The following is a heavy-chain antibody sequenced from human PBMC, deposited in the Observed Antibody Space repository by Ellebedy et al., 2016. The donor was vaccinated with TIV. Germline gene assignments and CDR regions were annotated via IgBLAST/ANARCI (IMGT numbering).Heavy chain of an antibody. Sequence: GESLKISCQTSGYSFTNYWIAWVRQMPGKGLEWMGIIHPGASDTRYSPSFQGRVTISADESISAAFLQWSSLKASDNAIYYCARRPHQTGAAYDYWGQGTLVTVSS. D-gene: IGHD1-1*01. V-gene: IGHV5-51*01. CDR1: GYSFTNYW. J-gene: IGHJ4*02. CDR2: IHPGASDT. CDR3: ARRPHQTGAAYDY.